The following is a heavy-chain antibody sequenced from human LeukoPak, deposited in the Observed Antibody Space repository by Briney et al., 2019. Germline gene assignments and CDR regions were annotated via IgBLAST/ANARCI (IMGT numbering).Heavy chain of an antibody. J-gene: IGHJ4*02. D-gene: IGHD3-10*01. Sequence: PSETLSLTCTVSGASISTYYWSWIRQPPGKGLEWIGYIYYSGRTNYNPSLKSRLTISVDTSKNQFSLKLSSVTAADTAVYYCARVPMVRGGGFDYWGQGTLVTVSS. CDR3: ARVPMVRGGGFDY. V-gene: IGHV4-59*08. CDR2: IYYSGRT. CDR1: GASISTYY.